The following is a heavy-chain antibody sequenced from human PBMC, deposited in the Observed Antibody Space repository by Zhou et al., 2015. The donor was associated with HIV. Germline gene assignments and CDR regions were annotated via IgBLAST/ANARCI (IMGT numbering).Heavy chain of an antibody. J-gene: IGHJ5*02. CDR1: GGTFSSYA. D-gene: IGHD2-2*01. V-gene: IGHV1-69*01. Sequence: LVQSGTEVRKPGSSVNVSCKASGGTFSSYAISWVRQAPGQGLEWMGGIIPIFGTANYAQKFQGRVTITADESTSTAYMELSSLRSEDTAVYYCARLRGYCSSTSCWAAGRDWFDPWGQGTLVTVSS. CDR3: ARLRGYCSSTSCWAAGRDWFDP. CDR2: IIPIFGTA.